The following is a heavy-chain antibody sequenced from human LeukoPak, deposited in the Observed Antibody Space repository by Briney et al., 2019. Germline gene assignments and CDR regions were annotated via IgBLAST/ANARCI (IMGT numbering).Heavy chain of an antibody. D-gene: IGHD3-22*01. CDR1: GGSISSYY. CDR3: ARLIPDSSGYYYDYWYFDL. J-gene: IGHJ2*01. Sequence: SETLSLTCTVSGGSISSYYWSWIRQPPGKGLEWIGYIYYSGSTNYNPSFKSRVAISVDTSKNQFSLKLSSVTAADTAVYYCARLIPDSSGYYYDYWYFDLWGRGTLVTVSS. CDR2: IYYSGST. V-gene: IGHV4-59*01.